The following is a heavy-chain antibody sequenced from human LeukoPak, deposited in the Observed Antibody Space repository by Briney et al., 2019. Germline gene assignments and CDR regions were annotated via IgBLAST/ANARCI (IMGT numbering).Heavy chain of an antibody. V-gene: IGHV1-2*02. J-gene: IGHJ4*02. D-gene: IGHD5/OR15-5a*01. CDR1: GYTFTGYY. CDR2: INPNSGGT. CDR3: AREDTVSESVFDY. Sequence: ASVKVSCKASGYTFTGYYMHWVRQAHGQGLEWMGWINPNSGGTNYAQKFQGRVTMTRDTSISTAYIELRRLRSDDTAVYYCAREDTVSESVFDYWGQGTLVTVSS.